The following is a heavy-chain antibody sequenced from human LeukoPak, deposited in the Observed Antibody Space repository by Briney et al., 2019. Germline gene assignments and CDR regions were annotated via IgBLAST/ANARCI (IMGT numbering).Heavy chain of an antibody. Sequence: GGSLRLSCVASGFPLSSYWMTWVRQAPGKGLEWVANIKQDGSKKSYVDSAKGRFTISRDNAKNSLYLQMNSLRAEDTAIYYCTRVGYIDEGIDYWGQGTLVTVSS. CDR3: TRVGYIDEGIDY. V-gene: IGHV3-7*04. D-gene: IGHD5-24*01. J-gene: IGHJ4*02. CDR1: GFPLSSYW. CDR2: IKQDGSKK.